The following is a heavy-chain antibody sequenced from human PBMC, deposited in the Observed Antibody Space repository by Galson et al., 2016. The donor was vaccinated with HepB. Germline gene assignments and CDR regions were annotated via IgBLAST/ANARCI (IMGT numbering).Heavy chain of an antibody. D-gene: IGHD3-16*01. Sequence: SLRLSCAVSGFIVSNNYMIWVRQAPGKGLEWVSLIYSGGSTSYADSVKGRFTISRDDSKNTLYLQMDSLRPEDTAVYYCARVGFGRSYGQGFDYWGQGTLVTVSS. V-gene: IGHV3-53*05. CDR1: GFIVSNNY. CDR2: IYSGGST. CDR3: ARVGFGRSYGQGFDY. J-gene: IGHJ4*02.